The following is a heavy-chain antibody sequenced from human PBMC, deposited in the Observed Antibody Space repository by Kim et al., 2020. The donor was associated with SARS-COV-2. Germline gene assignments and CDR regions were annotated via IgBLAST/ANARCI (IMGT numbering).Heavy chain of an antibody. CDR2: IKRKIDGATI. D-gene: IGHD6-13*01. V-gene: IGHV3-15*01. CDR1: GFSVSDAW. Sequence: GGSLILSCKPSGFSVSDAWTNWVRQAPGKGLEWVGRIKRKIDGATIDYAAPVKGRFSIQRDDSKNTVYLQMNSLKTEDTAVYYCSTTLPAAGTMSNYWGQGTLVTVSS. CDR3: STTLPAAGTMSNY. J-gene: IGHJ4*02.